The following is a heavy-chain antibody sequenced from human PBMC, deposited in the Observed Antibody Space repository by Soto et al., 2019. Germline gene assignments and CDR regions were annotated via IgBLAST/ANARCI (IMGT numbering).Heavy chain of an antibody. Sequence: SETLSLTCTVSGGSISSNAYYWSWIRQPPGKGLEWIGYSYYSGSTYYNPSLKSRVTISADTSKTQFSLKLTSVTAADTAVYYCARGRYNWNQGAFDIWGQGTVVTVSS. J-gene: IGHJ3*02. CDR2: SYYSGST. V-gene: IGHV4-30-4*01. D-gene: IGHD1-20*01. CDR1: GGSISSNAYY. CDR3: ARGRYNWNQGAFDI.